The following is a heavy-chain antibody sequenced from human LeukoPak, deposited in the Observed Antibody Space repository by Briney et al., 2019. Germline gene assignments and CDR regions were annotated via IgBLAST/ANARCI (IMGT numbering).Heavy chain of an antibody. D-gene: IGHD3-16*01. CDR2: ISYDESNK. Sequence: GRSLRLSCAASGFSFSDYGMHWVRQAPGKGLEWVAVISYDESNKCYAGSVKGRFTISRDNSKNTLYLQMNSLRAEDTAVYYCVKGKGEGWTDYWGQGTLVIVSS. V-gene: IGHV3-30*18. CDR1: GFSFSDYG. CDR3: VKGKGEGWTDY. J-gene: IGHJ4*02.